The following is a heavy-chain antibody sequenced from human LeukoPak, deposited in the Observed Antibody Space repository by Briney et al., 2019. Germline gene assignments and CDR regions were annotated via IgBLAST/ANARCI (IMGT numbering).Heavy chain of an antibody. Sequence: PSETLSLTCTVSGGSISTSNYYWGWIRQPPGKGLEWIGSMYYGGRTYYRESLQSRVTVSVDTSKNQVSLKLSSVTAADSAVYYCVRGAESGWYLMTGVFYFDFWGQGTLVTVSS. V-gene: IGHV4-39*01. D-gene: IGHD6-19*01. CDR2: MYYGGRT. J-gene: IGHJ4*02. CDR3: VRGAESGWYLMTGVFYFDF. CDR1: GGSISTSNYY.